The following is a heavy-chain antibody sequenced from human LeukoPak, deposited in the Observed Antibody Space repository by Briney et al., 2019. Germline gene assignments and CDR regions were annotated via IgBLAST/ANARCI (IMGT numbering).Heavy chain of an antibody. CDR2: IYYSGST. CDR1: GGSISSYY. CDR3: ARLADSSSFDY. D-gene: IGHD6-13*01. V-gene: IGHV4-59*08. Sequence: SETLSLTCTVSGGSISSYYWSWIRQPPGKGLEWIGYIYYSGSTNYNPSPKSRVTISVDTSKNQFSLKLSSVTAADTAVYYCARLADSSSFDYWGQGTLVTVSS. J-gene: IGHJ4*02.